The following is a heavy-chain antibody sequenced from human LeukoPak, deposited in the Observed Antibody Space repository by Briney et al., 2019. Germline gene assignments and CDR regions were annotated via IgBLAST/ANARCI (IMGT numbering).Heavy chain of an antibody. D-gene: IGHD6-13*01. CDR2: INWNGGST. CDR3: ARVYSSSLPAEYYYYYGMDV. Sequence: GGSLRLSCAASGFTFDDYGMSWVRQAPGKGLEWVSGINWNGGSTGYADSVKGRFTISRDNAKNSLYLQMNSLRAEDTALYHCARVYSSSLPAEYYYYYGMDVWGQGTTVTVSS. J-gene: IGHJ6*02. V-gene: IGHV3-20*01. CDR1: GFTFDDYG.